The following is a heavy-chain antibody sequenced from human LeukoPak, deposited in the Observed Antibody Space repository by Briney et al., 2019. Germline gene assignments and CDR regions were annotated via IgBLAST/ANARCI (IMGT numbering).Heavy chain of an antibody. J-gene: IGHJ5*02. CDR3: ARVRQEVLWFGEYGFDP. D-gene: IGHD3-10*01. CDR2: IIPIFGTA. CDR1: GGTFISYA. V-gene: IGHV1-69*13. Sequence: ASVKVSCKASGGTFISYAISWVRQAPGQGLEWMGGIIPIFGTANYAQKFQGRVTITADESTSTAYMELSSLRSEDTAVYYCARVRQEVLWFGEYGFDPWGQGTLVTVSS.